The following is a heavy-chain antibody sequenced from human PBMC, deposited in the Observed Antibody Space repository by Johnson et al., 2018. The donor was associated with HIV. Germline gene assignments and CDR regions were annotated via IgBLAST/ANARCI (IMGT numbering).Heavy chain of an antibody. CDR2: IRSKDYGGTT. D-gene: IGHD2-15*01. V-gene: IGHV3-49*03. CDR1: GFTFGDYA. J-gene: IGHJ3*02. CDR3: ARVPRKGFRPDAFDI. Sequence: VQLVESGGGFVQPGRSLRLSCTASGFTFGDYALSWFRQAPGKGPAWVGFIRSKDYGGTTEYAASVKDRFTIARNDSKTIAYLQMRNLKTEDTAIHYCARVPRKGFRPDAFDIWGQGTVVTVSS.